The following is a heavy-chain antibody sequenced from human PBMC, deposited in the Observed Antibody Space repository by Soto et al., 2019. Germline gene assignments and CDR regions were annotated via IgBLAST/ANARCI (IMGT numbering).Heavy chain of an antibody. CDR2: IYYSGST. D-gene: IGHD5-18*01. CDR3: ARDYSSYGPFDY. V-gene: IGHV4-30-4*01. Sequence: SETLSLTCTVSGGSISSGDYYWSWIRQPPGKGLEWIGYIYYSGSTYYNPSLKSRVTISVDTSKNQFSLKLSSVTAEDTAVYYCARDYSSYGPFDYWGQGTLVTVSS. CDR1: GGSISSGDYY. J-gene: IGHJ4*02.